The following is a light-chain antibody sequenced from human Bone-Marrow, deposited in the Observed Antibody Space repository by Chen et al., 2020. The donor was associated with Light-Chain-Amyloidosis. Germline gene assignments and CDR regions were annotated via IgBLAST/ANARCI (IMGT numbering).Light chain of an antibody. CDR3: SSYTITNTLV. J-gene: IGLJ1*01. CDR1: SSDVGGDNH. CDR2: EVT. V-gene: IGLV2-14*01. Sequence: QSALTPPASVSGPPGHPITISCTGTSSDVGGDNHFSWYQQHPDKAPKLMIYEVTNQPSWVPYRFSGSKSDNTASLTISGLQTEDEADYFCSSYTITNTLVFGSGTRVTVL.